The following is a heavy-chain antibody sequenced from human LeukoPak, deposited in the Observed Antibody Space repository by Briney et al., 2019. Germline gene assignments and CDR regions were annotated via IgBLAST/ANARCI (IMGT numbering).Heavy chain of an antibody. V-gene: IGHV3-30-3*01. Sequence: PGGSLRLSCAASAFTFSTYAIHWVRQAPGKGLQWVALISYDGSTKYYADSVKGRFTISRDNSKRTLYLQMNSLRAEDTVLYYCAKDLSGSFDYRGQGSLVTVSS. CDR2: ISYDGSTK. J-gene: IGHJ4*02. CDR3: AKDLSGSFDY. D-gene: IGHD1-26*01. CDR1: AFTFSTYA.